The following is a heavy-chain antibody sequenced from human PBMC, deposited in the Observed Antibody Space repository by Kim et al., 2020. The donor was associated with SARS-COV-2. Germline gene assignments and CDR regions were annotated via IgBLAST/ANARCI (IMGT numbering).Heavy chain of an antibody. J-gene: IGHJ3*02. CDR3: ARALYFITADAFDI. V-gene: IGHV3-33*01. Sequence: GGSLRLSCAASGFIFSYYGMHWVRQAPGKGLEWVAVIWFDEKSEYYADSVRGRFTISRDNSKDTVYLQMNSLRAEDTAVYYCARALYFITADAFDIWGQGKMVTVSS. CDR1: GFIFSYYG. CDR2: IWFDEKSE. D-gene: IGHD3-22*01.